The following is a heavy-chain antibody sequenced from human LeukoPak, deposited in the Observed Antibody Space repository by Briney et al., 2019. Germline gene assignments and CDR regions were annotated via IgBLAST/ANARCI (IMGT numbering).Heavy chain of an antibody. J-gene: IGHJ5*02. D-gene: IGHD3-22*01. V-gene: IGHV4-61*02. CDR3: ARDIVTTASFDP. CDR2: IYTSGST. Sequence: PSQTLSLTCTVSGGSISSGSYYWSWIRQPAGKGLEWIGRIYTSGSTNYNPSLKSRVTMSVDTSKNQFSLKLSSVTAADTAVYYCARDIVTTASFDPWGQGTLVTVSS. CDR1: GGSISSGSYY.